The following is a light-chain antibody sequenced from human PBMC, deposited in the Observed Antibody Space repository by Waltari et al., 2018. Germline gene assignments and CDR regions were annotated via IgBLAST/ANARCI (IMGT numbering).Light chain of an antibody. J-gene: IGKJ5*01. Sequence: EIVLTQSPATLSLSPGERATISCRASQSVSSYLAWYKQKPGQAPRLLIYDASNGATGIPARFSGSGSGTDFTLTISSLEPEDFAVYYCQQRSNWPPITFGQGTRLEIK. CDR3: QQRSNWPPIT. CDR1: QSVSSY. V-gene: IGKV3-11*01. CDR2: DAS.